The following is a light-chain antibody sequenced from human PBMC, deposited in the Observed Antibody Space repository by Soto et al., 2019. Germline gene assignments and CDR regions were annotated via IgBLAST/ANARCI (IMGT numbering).Light chain of an antibody. J-gene: IGKJ1*01. V-gene: IGKV3-20*01. Sequence: ETVLAQSPGALSLSPGGRATLSCMASQSFSSTHLAWYQQKPGQAPRLLIYGASSRATGIPDRFSGSGSGTDFTLTISRLEPEDFAVYYCQLYVDSPPRWTFGQGTKVDIK. CDR1: QSFSSTH. CDR3: QLYVDSPPRWT. CDR2: GAS.